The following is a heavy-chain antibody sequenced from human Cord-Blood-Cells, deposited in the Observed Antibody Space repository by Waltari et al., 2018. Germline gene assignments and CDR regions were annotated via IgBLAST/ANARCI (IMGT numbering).Heavy chain of an antibody. Sequence: QLQLQESGPGLVKPSETLSLTCTVSGGSISSSSYYWGWLRQPPGKGLEWIGSIYYSGSTYYNPSLKRRVTISVDTSKNQFSLKLSSVTAADTAVYYCARVGGSGSYYNWFDPWGQGTLVTVSS. CDR3: ARVGGSGSYYNWFDP. CDR2: IYYSGST. CDR1: GGSISSSSYY. D-gene: IGHD3-10*01. J-gene: IGHJ5*02. V-gene: IGHV4-39*01.